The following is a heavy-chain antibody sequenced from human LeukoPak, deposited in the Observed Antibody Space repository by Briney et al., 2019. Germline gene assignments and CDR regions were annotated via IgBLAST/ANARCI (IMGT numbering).Heavy chain of an antibody. Sequence: GESLKLSCAASGFTFSGAAIHWVRQAPGKGLEWVGRIRNKANNYATAYAASVKGRFVISRDDSENTAYLQMNSLKTEDTAMYYCTRQSYSGSPEQYDLDYWGQRTLVPVSS. CDR3: TRQSYSGSPEQYDLDY. CDR1: GFTFSGAA. J-gene: IGHJ4*02. CDR2: IRNKANNYAT. D-gene: IGHD2-15*01. V-gene: IGHV3-73*01.